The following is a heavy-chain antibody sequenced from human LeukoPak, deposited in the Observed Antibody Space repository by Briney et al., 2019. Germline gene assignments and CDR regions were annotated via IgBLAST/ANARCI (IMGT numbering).Heavy chain of an antibody. CDR3: ATILYSSGWLRYNWFDP. V-gene: IGHV1-69*05. J-gene: IGHJ5*02. Sequence: ASVKVSCKASGGTFSSYAISWVRQAPGQGLEWMGGIIPIFGTANYAQKFQGRVAITTDESTSTAYMELSSLRSEDTAVYYCATILYSSGWLRYNWFDPWGQGTLVTVSS. CDR1: GGTFSSYA. CDR2: IIPIFGTA. D-gene: IGHD6-19*01.